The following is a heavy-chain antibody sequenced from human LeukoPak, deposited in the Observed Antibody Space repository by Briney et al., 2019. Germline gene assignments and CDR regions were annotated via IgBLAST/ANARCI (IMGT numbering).Heavy chain of an antibody. CDR3: AKDYLGYCSGGSCYGGETFDY. V-gene: IGHV3-43*02. CDR1: GFTFDDYA. J-gene: IGHJ4*02. Sequence: GGSLRLSCAASGFTFDDYAMHWVRQAPGKGLEWVSLISGDGGSTYYADSVKGRFTISRDNSKNSLYLQMNSLRTEDTALYYCAKDYLGYCSGGSCYGGETFDYWGQGTLVTVSS. CDR2: ISGDGGST. D-gene: IGHD2-15*01.